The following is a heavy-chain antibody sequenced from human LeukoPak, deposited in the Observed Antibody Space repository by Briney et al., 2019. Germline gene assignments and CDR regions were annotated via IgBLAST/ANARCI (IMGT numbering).Heavy chain of an antibody. CDR3: ATDFTFGGVIVRQTGVF. D-gene: IGHD3-16*02. V-gene: IGHV1-2*02. CDR2: TNPNSGGT. Sequence: ASVKVSCKASGYTFTCYYMHWVRQAPGQGLEWMGWTNPNSGGTNYAQKFQGRVTMTRDTSISTAYMELSRLRSDDTAVYYCATDFTFGGVIVRQTGVFWGQGTLVTVSS. J-gene: IGHJ4*02. CDR1: GYTFTCYY.